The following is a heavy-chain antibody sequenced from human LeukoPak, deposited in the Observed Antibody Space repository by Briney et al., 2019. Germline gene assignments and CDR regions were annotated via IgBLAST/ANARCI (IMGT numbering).Heavy chain of an antibody. J-gene: IGHJ4*02. V-gene: IGHV5-51*01. CDR2: IYPGDSDT. Sequence: GESLKISCKGSGYSFTSYWIGWVRQMPGKGLEWMGIIYPGDSDTRYSPSFQGQVTISADKSISTAYLQRSSLKASDTAMYYCARHPTYSGSYLFDYRGQGTLVTVSS. CDR3: ARHPTYSGSYLFDY. CDR1: GYSFTSYW. D-gene: IGHD1-26*01.